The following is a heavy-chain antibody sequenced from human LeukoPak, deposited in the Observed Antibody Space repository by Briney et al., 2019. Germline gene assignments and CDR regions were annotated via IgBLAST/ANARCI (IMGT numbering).Heavy chain of an antibody. CDR2: ISSSSSYI. D-gene: IGHD6-13*01. CDR3: ASTYSSSWYVNY. CDR1: GFTFSSYS. Sequence: GGSLRLSCAASGFTFSSYSMNWVRQAPGKGLEWVSSISSSSSYIYYADSVKGRFTISRGNAKNSLYLQMNSLRAEDTAVYYCASTYSSSWYVNYWGQGTLVTVSS. V-gene: IGHV3-21*01. J-gene: IGHJ4*02.